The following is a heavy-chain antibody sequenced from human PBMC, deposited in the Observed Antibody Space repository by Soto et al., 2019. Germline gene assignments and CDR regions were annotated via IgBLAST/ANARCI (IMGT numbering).Heavy chain of an antibody. CDR3: ARVYYYDSSGLHFFNY. V-gene: IGHV4-39*02. CDR2: IYYSGST. D-gene: IGHD3-22*01. Sequence: SETLSLTCTVSGGSINSTFYYWGWIRQPPGKGLEWIGSIYYSGSTSYNPSLESRVTISVDTSKNQFPLKLSSVTAADTAIYYCARVYYYDSSGLHFFNYWGQGTLVTVSS. J-gene: IGHJ4*02. CDR1: GGSINSTFYY.